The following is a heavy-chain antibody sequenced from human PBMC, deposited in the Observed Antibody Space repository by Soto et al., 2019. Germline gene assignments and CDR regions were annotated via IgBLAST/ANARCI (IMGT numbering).Heavy chain of an antibody. V-gene: IGHV3-23*01. D-gene: IGHD3-3*01. CDR2: ITGSGGST. CDR1: GFTFSSFA. CDR3: AKTYYDFWSGYSPDYYYYGMDV. Sequence: GGSLRLSCAASGFTFSSFAMSWVRQPPGKGLEWLSVITGSGGSTYYADSVKGRFTISRDNSKNTLYLQMNSLRAEDTAVYYCAKTYYDFWSGYSPDYYYYGMDVWGQGTTVTVSS. J-gene: IGHJ6*02.